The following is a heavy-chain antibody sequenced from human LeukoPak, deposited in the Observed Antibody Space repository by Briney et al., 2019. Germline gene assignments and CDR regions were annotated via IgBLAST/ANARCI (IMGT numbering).Heavy chain of an antibody. CDR2: ISAYNGNT. D-gene: IGHD6-19*01. V-gene: IGHV1-18*01. CDR3: ARDSRIAVAYDY. CDR1: GYTFTSYG. J-gene: IGHJ4*02. Sequence: ASVKVSCKASGYTFTSYGISWVRQAPGQGLEWMGWISAYNGNTNYAQKLQGRVTMTTDTSTSTAYTELRSLRSDDTAVYYCARDSRIAVAYDYWGQGTLVTVSS.